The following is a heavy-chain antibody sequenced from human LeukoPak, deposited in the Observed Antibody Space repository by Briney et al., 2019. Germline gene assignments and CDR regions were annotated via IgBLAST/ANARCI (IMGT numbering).Heavy chain of an antibody. J-gene: IGHJ4*02. CDR3: AKITKATTPNY. Sequence: GGSLRLSCAASEFTFSNYAMNWVRQASGKGLEWVSGITDSGRKTYYADSVKGRFSISRDNSRNTVYLQMSDLRAEDTAVYYCAKITKATTPNYWGQGTLVTVSS. CDR1: EFTFSNYA. D-gene: IGHD3-10*01. V-gene: IGHV3-23*01. CDR2: ITDSGRKT.